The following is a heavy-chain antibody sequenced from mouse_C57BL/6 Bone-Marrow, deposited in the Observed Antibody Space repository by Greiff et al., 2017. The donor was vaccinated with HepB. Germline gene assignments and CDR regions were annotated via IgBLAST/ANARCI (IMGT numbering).Heavy chain of an antibody. V-gene: IGHV1-64*01. Sequence: QVQLQQPGAELVKPGASVKLSCKASGYTFTSYWMHWVKQRPGQGLEWIGMIHPNSGSTNYNEKFKSKATLTVDKSSSTAYMQLSSLTSEDSAVYFCARNTILLSYYFYYWGQGTTLTVSS. CDR3: ARNTILLSYYFYY. J-gene: IGHJ2*01. CDR1: GYTFTSYW. CDR2: IHPNSGST. D-gene: IGHD5-1-1*01.